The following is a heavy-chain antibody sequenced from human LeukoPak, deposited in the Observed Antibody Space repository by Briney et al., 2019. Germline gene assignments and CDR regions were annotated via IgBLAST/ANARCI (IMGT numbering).Heavy chain of an antibody. CDR3: ARDGGNSWNLDY. CDR2: IRTNSRRI. D-gene: IGHD1-1*01. V-gene: IGHV3-48*02. Sequence: PGGSLRLSCAASGFIFSTYTMNWVRQAPGKGLEWVSYIRTNSRRINYADSVKGRFTISRHNANNSLFLQMDSLRDQDTAVYYCARDGGNSWNLDYWGQAILVTVSS. CDR1: GFIFSTYT. J-gene: IGHJ4*02.